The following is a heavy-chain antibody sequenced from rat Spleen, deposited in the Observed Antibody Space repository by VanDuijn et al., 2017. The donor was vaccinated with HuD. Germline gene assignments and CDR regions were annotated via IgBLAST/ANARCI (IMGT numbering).Heavy chain of an antibody. CDR2: IIYDGTNT. D-gene: IGHD1-3*01. Sequence: EVQLVQSGGGLVQPGKSLKLSCAALGFTFSDYGMAWVRQAPEKGLEWVANIIYDGTNTYYRDSVKGRFTISRDNAKSILYLQMDSLRSEDTATYYCVTQHYGSPGGFAYWGQGTLVTVSS. V-gene: IGHV5-17*01. J-gene: IGHJ3*01. CDR3: VTQHYGSPGGFAY. CDR1: GFTFSDYG.